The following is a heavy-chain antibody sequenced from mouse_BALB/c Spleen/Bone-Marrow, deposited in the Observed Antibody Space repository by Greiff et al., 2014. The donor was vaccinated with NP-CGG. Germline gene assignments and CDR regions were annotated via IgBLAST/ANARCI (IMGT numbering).Heavy chain of an antibody. Sequence: EVKLMESGPGLVKPSQSLSLTCTVAGYSITSDYAWNWIRQFPGNKLEWMGYISYSGSTSYNSSLKSRISITRDTSKNQFLLQLNSVTTEDTATYYCARRIGKAMDYWGQGTSVTVSS. J-gene: IGHJ4*01. V-gene: IGHV3-2*02. CDR2: ISYSGST. CDR3: ARRIGKAMDY. CDR1: GYSITSDYA. D-gene: IGHD1-1*01.